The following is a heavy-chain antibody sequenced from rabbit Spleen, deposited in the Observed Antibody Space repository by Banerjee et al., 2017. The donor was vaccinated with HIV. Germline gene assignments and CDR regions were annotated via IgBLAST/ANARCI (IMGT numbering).Heavy chain of an antibody. Sequence: QLKESGGGLVQPGGSLKLSCKASGFTLSSYYMNWVRQAPGKGLEWIGYIDPVFGITYYANWVNGRFSISRENAQNTVFLQMTSLTAADTATYFCARFSNSDSRYGDANLWGPGTLVTVS. J-gene: IGHJ4*01. V-gene: IGHV1S7*01. CDR3: ARFSNSDSRYGDANL. CDR2: IDPVFGIT. D-gene: IGHD6-1*01. CDR1: GFTLSSYY.